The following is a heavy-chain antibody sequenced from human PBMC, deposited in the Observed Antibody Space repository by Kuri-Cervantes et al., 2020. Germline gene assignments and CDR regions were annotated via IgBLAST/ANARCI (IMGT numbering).Heavy chain of an antibody. CDR2: ISYDGSNK. Sequence: GESLMISCAASGFTFSSYAMHWVRQAPGKGLEWVAVISYDGSNKYYADSVKGRFTISRDNSKNTLYLQMNSLRAEDTAVYYCAKGQPRLLSAHFDYWGQGTLVTVSS. J-gene: IGHJ4*02. V-gene: IGHV3-30-3*01. CDR1: GFTFSSYA. CDR3: AKGQPRLLSAHFDY. D-gene: IGHD3-22*01.